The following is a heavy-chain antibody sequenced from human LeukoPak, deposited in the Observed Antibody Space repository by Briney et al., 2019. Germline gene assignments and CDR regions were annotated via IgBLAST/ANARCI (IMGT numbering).Heavy chain of an antibody. J-gene: IGHJ4*02. Sequence: SETLSLTCTVSGGSISSYYWSWIRQPPGKGLEWIGYIYYSGSTNYNPSLKSRVTISVDTSKNQFSLKLSSVTAADTAVYYCARVGRYCSGGSCYSVFGYWGQGTLVTVSS. CDR2: IYYSGST. D-gene: IGHD2-15*01. CDR1: GGSISSYY. V-gene: IGHV4-59*08. CDR3: ARVGRYCSGGSCYSVFGY.